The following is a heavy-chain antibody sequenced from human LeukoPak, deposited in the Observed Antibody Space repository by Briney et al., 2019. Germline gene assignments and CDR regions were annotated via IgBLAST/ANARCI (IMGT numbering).Heavy chain of an antibody. D-gene: IGHD6-19*01. J-gene: IGHJ3*02. CDR3: ARVIQLLSRSSGWYAFDI. Sequence: PGESLKISCKGSGYSFTSYWIGWVRQMPGKGLEWMGIIYPGDSDTRYSPSFQGQVTNSADKSISTAYLQWSSLKASDTAMYYCARVIQLLSRSSGWYAFDIWGQGTMVTVSS. CDR2: IYPGDSDT. CDR1: GYSFTSYW. V-gene: IGHV5-51*01.